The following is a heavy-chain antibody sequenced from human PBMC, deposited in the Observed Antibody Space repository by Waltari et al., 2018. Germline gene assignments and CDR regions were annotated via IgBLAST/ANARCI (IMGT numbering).Heavy chain of an antibody. CDR2: INHSGST. V-gene: IGHV4-34*01. Sequence: QVQLQQWGAGLLKPSETLSLTCAVYGGSFSGYYWSWIRQPPGKGREWIGEINHSGSTNYNPSLKSRVTISVDTSKNQFSLKLSSVTAADTAVYYCARGRGWDDYIWGSYRYNSPFDYWGQGTLVTVSS. D-gene: IGHD3-16*02. CDR3: ARGRGWDDYIWGSYRYNSPFDY. CDR1: GGSFSGYY. J-gene: IGHJ4*02.